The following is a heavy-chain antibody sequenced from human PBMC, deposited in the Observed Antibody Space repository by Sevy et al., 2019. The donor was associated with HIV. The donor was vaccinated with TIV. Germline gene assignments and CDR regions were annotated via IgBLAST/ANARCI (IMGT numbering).Heavy chain of an antibody. CDR1: GFTFSSYS. J-gene: IGHJ3*02. CDR2: ISSSSSYI. Sequence: GGSLRLSCAASGFTFSSYSMNWVRQAPGKGLEWVSSISSSSSYIYYADSVKGRFTISRDNAKNSLYLQMNSLRAEDTAVYYCARDTYYDFWSGYYSSMGSDAFDIWGQGTMVTVSS. CDR3: ARDTYYDFWSGYYSSMGSDAFDI. D-gene: IGHD3-3*01. V-gene: IGHV3-21*01.